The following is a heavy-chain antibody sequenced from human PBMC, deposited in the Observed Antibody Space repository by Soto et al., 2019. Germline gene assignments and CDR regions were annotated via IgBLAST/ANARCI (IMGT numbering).Heavy chain of an antibody. J-gene: IGHJ4*02. CDR1: GGSISSGGYY. Sequence: QVQLQESGPGLVKPSQTLSLTCTVSGGSISSGGYYWSWIRQHPGKGLEWIGYIYYSGSTYYNPSLHSRVTVSLDTSKNQFSPKLSSMTAADTAVYYCARDNGGNSDYWGQGTLVTVSS. V-gene: IGHV4-31*03. CDR2: IYYSGST. CDR3: ARDNGGNSDY. D-gene: IGHD2-21*02.